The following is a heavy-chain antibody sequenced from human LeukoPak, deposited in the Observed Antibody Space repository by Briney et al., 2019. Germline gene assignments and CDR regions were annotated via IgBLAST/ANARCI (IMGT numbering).Heavy chain of an antibody. CDR1: GYTFTSYG. Sequence: ASVKVSCKASGYTFTSYGISWVRQAPGQGLEWMRWISAYNDNTNYAQKLQGRVTMTTDTSTSTAYMELRSLRSDDTAVYYCARDRRPLLWFGELSNVSLYTPMDVWGQGTTVTVSS. CDR2: ISAYNDNT. D-gene: IGHD3-10*01. V-gene: IGHV1-18*01. J-gene: IGHJ6*02. CDR3: ARDRRPLLWFGELSNVSLYTPMDV.